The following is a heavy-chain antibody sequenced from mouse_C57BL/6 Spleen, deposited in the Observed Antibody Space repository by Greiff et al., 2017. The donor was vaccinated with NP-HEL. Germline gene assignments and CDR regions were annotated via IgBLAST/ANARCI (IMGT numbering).Heavy chain of an antibody. CDR1: GYTFTSYG. D-gene: IGHD1-1*01. Sequence: QVQLKQSGAELARPGASVKLSCKASGYTFTSYGISWVKQRTGQGLEWIGEIYPRSGNTYYNEKFKGKATLTADKSSSTAYLELRRLTAEDSAVYFCARASSSSYYFDYWGQGTTLTVSS. CDR3: ARASSSSYYFDY. CDR2: IYPRSGNT. J-gene: IGHJ2*01. V-gene: IGHV1-81*01.